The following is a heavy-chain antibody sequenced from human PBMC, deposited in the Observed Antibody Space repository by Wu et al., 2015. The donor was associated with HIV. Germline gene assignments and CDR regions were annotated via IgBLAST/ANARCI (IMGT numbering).Heavy chain of an antibody. D-gene: IGHD4-11*01. CDR2: IIPIFGTA. V-gene: IGHV1-69*13. CDR3: ARPREYSNYGDDAFDI. CDR1: AGTFRSYA. J-gene: IGHJ3*02. Sequence: QIQLVQSGAEVKKPGSSVKVSCKASAGTFRSYAISWVRQAPGQGLEWMGKIIPIFGTANYAQKFQGRVTITADESTSTAYMELSSLRSEDTAVYYCARPREYSNYGDDAFDIWGQGTMVTVSS.